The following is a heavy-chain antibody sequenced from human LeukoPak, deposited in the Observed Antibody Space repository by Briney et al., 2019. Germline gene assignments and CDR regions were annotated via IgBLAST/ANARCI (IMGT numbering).Heavy chain of an antibody. V-gene: IGHV4-34*01. Sequence: SETLSLTCAVYGGSFSGYYWSWIRQPPGKGLEWIGEINHSGSTNYNPSLKSRVTISVDTSKNQFSLKLSSVTAAGTAVYYCARGEYCSSTSCANFDYWGQGTLVTVSS. CDR3: ARGEYCSSTSCANFDY. CDR2: INHSGST. CDR1: GGSFSGYY. D-gene: IGHD2-2*01. J-gene: IGHJ4*02.